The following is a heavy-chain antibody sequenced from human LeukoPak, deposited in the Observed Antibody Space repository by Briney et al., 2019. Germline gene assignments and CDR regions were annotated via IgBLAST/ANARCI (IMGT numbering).Heavy chain of an antibody. CDR1: GFTVSSSW. D-gene: IGHD5/OR15-5a*01. CDR3: ARDRTRLLY. CDR2: IKQDGSEK. V-gene: IGHV3-7*01. J-gene: IGHJ4*02. Sequence: GVPLRLSCAASGFTVSSSWMTWVRQAPGKGLEWVANIKQDGSEKYYVDSVKGRFTISRDDAKKSLYLQMNSLRAEDTAVYYCARDRTRLLYWGQGTLVTVSS.